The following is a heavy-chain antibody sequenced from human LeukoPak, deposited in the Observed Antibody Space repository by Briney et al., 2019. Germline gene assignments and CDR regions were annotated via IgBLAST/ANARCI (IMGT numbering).Heavy chain of an antibody. J-gene: IGHJ4*02. CDR2: TSGSGGST. Sequence: GGSLRLSCAASGFIFSSYAMSWVRQAPGKGLEWVSATSGSGGSTYYADSVKGRFTISRDNSKNTLYLQMNSLRAEDTAVYYCAKVPLLDSSGWYEDYWGQGTLVTVSS. D-gene: IGHD6-19*01. CDR1: GFIFSSYA. CDR3: AKVPLLDSSGWYEDY. V-gene: IGHV3-23*01.